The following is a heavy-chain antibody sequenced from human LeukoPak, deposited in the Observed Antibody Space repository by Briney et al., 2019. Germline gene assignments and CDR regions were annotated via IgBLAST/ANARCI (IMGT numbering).Heavy chain of an antibody. V-gene: IGHV1-18*01. CDR3: AKVVGDRMDY. CDR1: GYTFGTYG. J-gene: IGHJ4*02. Sequence: EASVKVSCKASGYTFGTYGFCWVRQAPGQGLEWMGWISAHNGQTKAAQNLQDRLSMTTDTSTTTAYMELRSLRSDDRAVYYCAKVVGDRMDYWGQGTLVTVSS. CDR2: ISAHNGQT. D-gene: IGHD3-16*02.